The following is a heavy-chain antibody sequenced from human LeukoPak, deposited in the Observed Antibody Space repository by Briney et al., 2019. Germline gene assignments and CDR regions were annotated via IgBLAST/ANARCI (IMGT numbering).Heavy chain of an antibody. CDR2: INHSGST. J-gene: IGHJ6*02. CDR3: ARGYGAHSMDV. Sequence: SETLSLSCAVYGGSFSGYYWSGLRQPPGKGLEWIGEINHSGSTNYNPSLKSRVTISVDTSKNQFSLKLSSVTAADTAVYYCARGYGAHSMDVWGQGTTVTVSS. CDR1: GGSFSGYY. V-gene: IGHV4-34*01. D-gene: IGHD4-17*01.